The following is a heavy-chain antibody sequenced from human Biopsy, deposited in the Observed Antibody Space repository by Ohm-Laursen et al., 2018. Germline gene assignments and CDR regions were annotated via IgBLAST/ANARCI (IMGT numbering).Heavy chain of an antibody. Sequence: SLRLSCSASGFTFSNYWMTWVRQAPGKGLEWVAVISFDGSNKYYADSVKGRLTISRDNSKNTLYLQMNSLSAEDTALYYCAKDGGWDYVWTNYATYYYYGMDVWGQGTTVTVSS. J-gene: IGHJ6*02. V-gene: IGHV3-30*18. D-gene: IGHD3-16*01. CDR3: AKDGGWDYVWTNYATYYYYGMDV. CDR2: ISFDGSNK. CDR1: GFTFSNYW.